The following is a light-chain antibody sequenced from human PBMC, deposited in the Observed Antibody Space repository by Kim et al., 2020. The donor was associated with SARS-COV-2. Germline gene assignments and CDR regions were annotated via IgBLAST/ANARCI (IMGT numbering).Light chain of an antibody. CDR3: QSYDSSLSGATCVV. V-gene: IGLV1-40*01. CDR1: SSNIGAGYD. J-gene: IGLJ2*01. Sequence: QSVLTQPPSVSGAPGQRVTISCTGSSSNIGAGYDVHWYQQLPGTAPKLLIYGNSNRPSGVPDRFSGSKSGTSASLAITGLQAEDEADYYCQSYDSSLSGATCVVFGGGTQLTVL. CDR2: GNS.